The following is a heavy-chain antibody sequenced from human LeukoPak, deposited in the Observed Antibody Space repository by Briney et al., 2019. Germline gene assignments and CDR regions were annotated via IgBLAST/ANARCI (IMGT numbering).Heavy chain of an antibody. CDR1: GVSVSSQY. J-gene: IGHJ3*02. D-gene: IGHD5-24*01. V-gene: IGHV4-59*02. CDR3: ARGRWLPNAFDI. CDR2: IYYSGST. Sequence: PSETLSLTCSVSGVSVSSQYWSWMRQPPGQGLEWIGSIYYSGSTNYNPSLKSRVTISVDTSKNQFSLKLSSVTAADTAVYFCARGRWLPNAFDIWGQGTMVTVFS.